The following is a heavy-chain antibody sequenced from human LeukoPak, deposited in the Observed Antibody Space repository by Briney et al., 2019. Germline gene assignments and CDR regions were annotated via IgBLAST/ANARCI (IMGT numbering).Heavy chain of an antibody. J-gene: IGHJ4*02. CDR3: AKVGQQLVLYY. V-gene: IGHV3-30*18. CDR2: ISYDGSNK. Sequence: GRSLRLSCAASGFTFSSYGMHWVRQAPGKGLEWVAVISYDGSNKYYADSVKGRFTISRDNSKNTLYLQMNSLRAEDTAVYYCAKVGQQLVLYYWGQGTLVTVSS. CDR1: GFTFSSYG. D-gene: IGHD6-13*01.